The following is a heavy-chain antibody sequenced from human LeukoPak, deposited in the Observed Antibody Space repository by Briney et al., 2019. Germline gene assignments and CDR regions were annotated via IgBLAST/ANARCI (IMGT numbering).Heavy chain of an antibody. J-gene: IGHJ5*02. D-gene: IGHD5-12*01. V-gene: IGHV3-9*01. CDR3: AKDSGSSSGYESWFDP. CDR2: ISWSSDNI. Sequence: GGSLRLSCAASGFTFDDYAMHWVRHAPGKGLEWVSGISWSSDNIDYADSVKGRFTISRDNAKNSLYLQMNSLRVEDTALYYCAKDSGSSSGYESWFDPWGQGTLVTVSS. CDR1: GFTFDDYA.